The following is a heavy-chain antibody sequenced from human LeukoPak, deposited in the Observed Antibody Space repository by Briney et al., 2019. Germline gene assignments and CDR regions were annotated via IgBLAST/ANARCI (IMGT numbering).Heavy chain of an antibody. V-gene: IGHV3-7*01. J-gene: IGHJ4*02. Sequence: GSLRLSCAASGFTFSSYWMSWVRQAPGKGLEWVANIKQDGSEKYYVDSVKGRFTISRDNAKNSLYLQMNSLRAEDTAVYYCARVYSSGWYKINYFDYWGQGTLVTVSS. CDR2: IKQDGSEK. D-gene: IGHD6-19*01. CDR1: GFTFSSYW. CDR3: ARVYSSGWYKINYFDY.